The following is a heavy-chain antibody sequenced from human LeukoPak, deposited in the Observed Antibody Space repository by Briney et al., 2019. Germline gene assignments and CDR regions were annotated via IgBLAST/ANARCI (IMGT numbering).Heavy chain of an antibody. J-gene: IGHJ5*02. D-gene: IGHD3-3*01. CDR2: ISYDGSNK. CDR1: GFTFSSYA. Sequence: GGSLRLSCAASGFTFSSYAMHWVRQAPGKGLEWVAVISYDGSNKYYADSVKGRFTISSDNSKNTLYLQMNSLRAEDTAVYYCAQTYPGTSTIFGPRFDPWGQGTLVTVSS. CDR3: AQTYPGTSTIFGPRFDP. V-gene: IGHV3-30*04.